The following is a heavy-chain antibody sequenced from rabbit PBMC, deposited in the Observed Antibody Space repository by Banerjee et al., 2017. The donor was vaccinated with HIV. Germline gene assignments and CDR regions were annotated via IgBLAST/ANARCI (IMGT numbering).Heavy chain of an antibody. CDR2: IDAGSNGNT. J-gene: IGHJ4*01. Sequence: QEQLEESGGDLVKPEGSLTLTCTASGFSFSSSYWICWIRQAPGKGLEWIACIDAGSNGNTYYASWAKGRFTVSKTSSTTVTLQMTSLTAADTATYFCAIMDSSGWGDFNLWGPGTLVTVS. V-gene: IGHV1S45*01. D-gene: IGHD4-1*01. CDR3: AIMDSSGWGDFNL. CDR1: GFSFSSSYW.